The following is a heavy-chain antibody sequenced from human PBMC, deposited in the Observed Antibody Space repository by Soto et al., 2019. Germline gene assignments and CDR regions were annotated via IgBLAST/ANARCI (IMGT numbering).Heavy chain of an antibody. CDR3: ARETGGSYDF. CDR2: TRNKANSYAA. J-gene: IGHJ4*02. V-gene: IGHV3-72*01. Sequence: DVQLVESGGGLVQPGGSLRLSCAASGFRFSDYYMDWVRQLPGMGLEWVGRTRNKANSYAAEYAPSVRGRFTISRHDSEDSMFLQLNSLKTEDTAVYYCARETGGSYDFWGQGALVTVSS. CDR1: GFRFSDYY. D-gene: IGHD1-26*01.